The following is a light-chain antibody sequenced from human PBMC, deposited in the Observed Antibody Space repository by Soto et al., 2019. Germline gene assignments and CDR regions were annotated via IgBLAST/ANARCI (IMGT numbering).Light chain of an antibody. CDR3: RSYTSSSTNV. J-gene: IGLJ1*01. V-gene: IGLV2-14*03. Sequence: QSDLTQPASVSGSPGQSIAISCTGTSSDVGGYDYVSWYQQLPGKAPKLMIYDVNNRPSGASNRFSDSKSGNTASLTISELQAEDEADYYRRSYTSSSTNVFGTGTKVTVL. CDR1: SSDVGGYDY. CDR2: DVN.